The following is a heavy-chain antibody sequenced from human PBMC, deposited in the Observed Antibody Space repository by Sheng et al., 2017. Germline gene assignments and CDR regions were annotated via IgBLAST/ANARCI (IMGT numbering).Heavy chain of an antibody. V-gene: IGHV1-69*08. J-gene: IGHJ6*03. CDR3: ARGSAVGCSGGSCYSNYYYYYMDV. CDR1: GGTFSSYT. CDR2: IIPILGTA. Sequence: QVQLVQSGAEVKKPGSSVKVSCKASGGTFSSYTISWVRQAPGQGLEWMGRIIPILGTANYAQKFRGRVTITTDESTSTAYMELSSLRSEDTAVYYCARGSAVGCSGGSCYSNYYYYYMDVWGKGTTVTVSS. D-gene: IGHD2-15*01.